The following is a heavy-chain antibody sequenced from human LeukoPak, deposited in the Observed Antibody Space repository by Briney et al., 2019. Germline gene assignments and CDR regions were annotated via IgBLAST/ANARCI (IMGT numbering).Heavy chain of an antibody. V-gene: IGHV3-21*01. CDR1: GFTFSSYS. Sequence: GGSLRLSCAASGFTFSSYSMNWVRQAPGKGLEWVSSISSSSSYIYYADSVKGRFTISRDNAKNSLYLQINSLRAEDTAVYYCARALYYDYVWGSYHPHDYWGQGTLVTVSS. CDR2: ISSSSSYI. D-gene: IGHD3-16*02. J-gene: IGHJ4*02. CDR3: ARALYYDYVWGSYHPHDY.